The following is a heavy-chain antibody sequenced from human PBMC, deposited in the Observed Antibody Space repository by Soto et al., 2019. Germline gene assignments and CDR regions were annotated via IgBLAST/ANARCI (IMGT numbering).Heavy chain of an antibody. CDR2: ISGSGGHT. V-gene: IGHV3-23*01. D-gene: IGHD2-8*01. CDR3: AKIEMGWFAH. J-gene: IGHJ5*02. CDR1: GFSFFSYA. Sequence: RSLRLSCTGSGFSFFSYAMSWVRQAPGKGLEWVSTISGSGGHTYYADSVKGRFVVSRDNDKNTVYLHMSSLTGEDTAVYFCAKIEMGWFAHWGQGTQVTVSS.